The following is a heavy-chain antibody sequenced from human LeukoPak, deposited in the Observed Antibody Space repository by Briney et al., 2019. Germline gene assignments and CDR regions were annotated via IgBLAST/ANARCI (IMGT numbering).Heavy chain of an antibody. V-gene: IGHV4-4*02. D-gene: IGHD2-21*01. CDR3: ARELLNAPTPGAY. Sequence: SETLSLTCAVSIDSTNGNYWSWVRQSPGKGLEWIGEVHRSGSTNYKPSLKRRVTISIDRSKDQISLDLTSVTAADTAVYYCARELLNAPTPGAYWGQGILVTVSS. CDR2: VHRSGST. CDR1: IDSTNGNY. J-gene: IGHJ4*02.